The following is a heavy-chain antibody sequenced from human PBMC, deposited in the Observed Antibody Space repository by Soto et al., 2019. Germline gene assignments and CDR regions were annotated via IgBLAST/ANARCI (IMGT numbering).Heavy chain of an antibody. D-gene: IGHD5-12*01. CDR1: GFTFSIYA. J-gene: IGHJ3*01. CDR2: ITNNGDTT. CDR3: AMSAGYGGAFDV. Sequence: EKQLVESGGALAQPGGSLRLSCVGSGFTFSIYALTWVRQAPGKGLEWVSLITNNGDTTFFGDSVKGRFSISRDNSNNTLYLQLESPRAEDKAVYYCAMSAGYGGAFDVWGQGTMVAVSS. V-gene: IGHV3-23*04.